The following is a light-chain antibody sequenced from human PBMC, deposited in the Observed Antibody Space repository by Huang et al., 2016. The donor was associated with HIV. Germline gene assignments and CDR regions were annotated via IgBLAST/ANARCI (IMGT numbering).Light chain of an antibody. Sequence: DIQMTQSPSSLSASVGDRVTITCRASQGIYSYLNLHQQKPGKAPKLLIYAASSLQSGVPSRFSGSGSGTDFTLTISSLQPEDFATYYCQQSYSTPWTFGQGTKVEIK. CDR1: QGIYSY. CDR3: QQSYSTPWT. V-gene: IGKV1-39*01. J-gene: IGKJ1*01. CDR2: AAS.